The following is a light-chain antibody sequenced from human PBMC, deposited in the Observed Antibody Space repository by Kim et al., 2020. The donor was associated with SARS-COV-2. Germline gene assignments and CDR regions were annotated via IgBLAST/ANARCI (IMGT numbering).Light chain of an antibody. CDR1: RSNIGSKP. CDR3: AAWDDSLNGYV. J-gene: IGLJ1*01. CDR2: SNN. V-gene: IGLV1-44*01. Sequence: GQRVTISCSGSRSNIGSKPFNWYQQLPGTAPKLLIYSNNKRPSGVPDRFSGSKSGTSASLAISGLQSEDEADYYCAAWDDSLNGYVFGTGTKVTVL.